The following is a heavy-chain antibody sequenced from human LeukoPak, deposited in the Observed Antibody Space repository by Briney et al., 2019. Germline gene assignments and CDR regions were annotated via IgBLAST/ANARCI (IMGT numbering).Heavy chain of an antibody. V-gene: IGHV1-69*13. D-gene: IGHD1-26*01. CDR3: ARDPVVGAKGGDY. Sequence: SVKVSCKASGYTFTSYGISWVRQAPGQGLEWMGGIIPIFGTANYAQKFQGRVTITADESTSTAYMELSSLRSEDTAVYYCARDPVVGAKGGDYWGQGTLVTVSS. J-gene: IGHJ4*02. CDR2: IIPIFGTA. CDR1: GYTFTSYG.